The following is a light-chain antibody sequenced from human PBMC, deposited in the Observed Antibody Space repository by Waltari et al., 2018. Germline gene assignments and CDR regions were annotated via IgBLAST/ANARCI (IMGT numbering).Light chain of an antibody. V-gene: IGKV1-5*03. CDR1: QSIGGS. Sequence: DIRMTQSPPTLSASVGDRVTIICRASQSIGGSLAWYQQKPGKAPTLLIYTSSNLQSGAPSRFSGSGSGPDFTLTINSLQPDDFSTYYCQQYKISPYTFGQGTKLEIK. CDR2: TSS. CDR3: QQYKISPYT. J-gene: IGKJ2*01.